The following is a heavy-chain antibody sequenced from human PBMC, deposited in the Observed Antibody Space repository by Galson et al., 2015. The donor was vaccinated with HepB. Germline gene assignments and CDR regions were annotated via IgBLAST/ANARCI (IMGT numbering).Heavy chain of an antibody. Sequence: SLRLSCAASGFTFRTYGMHWVRQAPGEGLKWVAFIPYDGSSEYYADSVKGRFTISRDISKNTLYLQMKSLRLEDTAVYYCARVSLLEGDWGQGTLVTVSS. CDR1: GFTFRTYG. J-gene: IGHJ4*02. CDR2: IPYDGSSE. V-gene: IGHV3-30*02. D-gene: IGHD3-16*01. CDR3: ARVSLLEGD.